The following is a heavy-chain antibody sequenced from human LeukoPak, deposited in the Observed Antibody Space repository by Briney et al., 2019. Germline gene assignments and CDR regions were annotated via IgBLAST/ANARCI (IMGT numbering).Heavy chain of an antibody. CDR2: IKQDGSEK. Sequence: GGSLRLSCEGSGFTFSNYWMGWVRQAPGKGLEWVANIKQDGSEKYYVDSVKGRFTISRDNAENSLYLQMNSLRAEDTAVYYCARTDYGDYLGYYYYGMDVWGQGTTVTVSS. V-gene: IGHV3-7*01. CDR1: GFTFSNYW. CDR3: ARTDYGDYLGYYYYGMDV. J-gene: IGHJ6*02. D-gene: IGHD4-17*01.